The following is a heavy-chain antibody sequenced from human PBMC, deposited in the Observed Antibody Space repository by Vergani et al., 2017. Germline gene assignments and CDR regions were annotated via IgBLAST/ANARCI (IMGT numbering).Heavy chain of an antibody. V-gene: IGHV1-69*01. D-gene: IGHD4-17*01. CDR1: GGTFSSYA. CDR2: IIPIFGTA. Sequence: QVQLVQSGAEVKKPGSSVKVSCKASGGTFSSYAISWVRQAPGPGLEWMGGIIPIFGTANYAQKFQGRVTITADESTSTAYMELSSLRSEDTAVYYCASDNTVTTFPRDYYYGMDVWGQGTTVTVSS. CDR3: ASDNTVTTFPRDYYYGMDV. J-gene: IGHJ6*02.